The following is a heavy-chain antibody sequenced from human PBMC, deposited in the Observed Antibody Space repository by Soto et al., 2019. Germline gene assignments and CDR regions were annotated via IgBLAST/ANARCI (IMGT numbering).Heavy chain of an antibody. CDR2: IRSKAYGGTT. CDR1: GFTFGDYA. Sequence: PGGSLRLSCTASGFTFGDYAMSWFRQAPGKGLEWVGFIRSKAYGGTTEYAASVKGRFTISRDDSKSIAYLQMNSLKTEDTAVYYCTRDTTYYYDSSGYYHEYFQHRGQGTLVTVSS. V-gene: IGHV3-49*03. J-gene: IGHJ1*01. D-gene: IGHD3-22*01. CDR3: TRDTTYYYDSSGYYHEYFQH.